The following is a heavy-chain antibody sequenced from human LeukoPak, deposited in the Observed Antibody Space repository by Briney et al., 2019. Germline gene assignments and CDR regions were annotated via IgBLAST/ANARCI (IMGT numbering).Heavy chain of an antibody. CDR2: ISSTGGTI. D-gene: IGHD4-17*01. V-gene: IGHV3-48*03. CDR3: AKSDPYGDSLIEI. Sequence: GGSLRLSCAASGFTFSGYAMNWVRQAPGKGLEWLSHISSTGGTIYYADSVKGRLTVSRDNAKNSLYLQMNSLRAEDTAIYYCAKSDPYGDSLIEIWGQGALVTVSS. J-gene: IGHJ4*02. CDR1: GFTFSGYA.